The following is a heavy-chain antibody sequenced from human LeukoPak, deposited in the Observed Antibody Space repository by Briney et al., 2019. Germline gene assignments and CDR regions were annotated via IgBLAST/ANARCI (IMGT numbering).Heavy chain of an antibody. Sequence: PGGSLRLSCAASGFTSSSYSMNWVRQAPGKGLEWVSYISSSSSTIYYADSVKGRFTISRDNAKNSLYLQMNSLRAEDTAVYYCARDSVYCSSTSCYGYYYGMDVWGQGTTVTVSS. D-gene: IGHD2-2*01. J-gene: IGHJ6*02. CDR1: GFTSSSYS. CDR3: ARDSVYCSSTSCYGYYYGMDV. V-gene: IGHV3-48*01. CDR2: ISSSSSTI.